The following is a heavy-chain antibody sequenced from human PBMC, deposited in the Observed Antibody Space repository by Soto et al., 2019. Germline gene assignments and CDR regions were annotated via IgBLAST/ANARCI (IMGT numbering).Heavy chain of an antibody. CDR3: ARVRRLIAVAGTREGPI. D-gene: IGHD6-19*01. V-gene: IGHV4-59*01. CDR2: IYYSGST. J-gene: IGHJ3*02. Sequence: SETLSLTCTVSGGSISSYYWSWIRQPPGKGLEWIGYIYYSGSTNYNPSLKSRVTISVDTSKNQFSLKLSSVTAADTAVYYCARVRRLIAVAGTREGPIWGQGTMVTVSS. CDR1: GGSISSYY.